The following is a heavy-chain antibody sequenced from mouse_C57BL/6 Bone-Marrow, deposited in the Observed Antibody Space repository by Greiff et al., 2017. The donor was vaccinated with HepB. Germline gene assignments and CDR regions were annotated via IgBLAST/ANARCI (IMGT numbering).Heavy chain of an antibody. D-gene: IGHD1-1*01. CDR1: GYNIKNTY. CDR2: INPANGST. J-gene: IGHJ2*01. V-gene: IGHV14-3*01. CDR3: ASSDYGSTHYFDY. Sequence: EVQLQQSVAELVRPGASVKLSCTASGYNIKNTYMHWVKQRPEQGLEWIGRINPANGSTKYAQKFQGKATITADTSSNTAYLQLSSLTSEDTAVYYCASSDYGSTHYFDYWGQGTTLTVSS.